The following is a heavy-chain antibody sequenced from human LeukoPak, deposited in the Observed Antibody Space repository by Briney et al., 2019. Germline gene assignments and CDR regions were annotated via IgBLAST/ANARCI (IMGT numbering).Heavy chain of an antibody. CDR2: FYTSGST. V-gene: IGHV4-4*07. J-gene: IGHJ4*02. CDR3: ARDARLHYYFDY. D-gene: IGHD6-25*01. CDR1: GGSISSYY. Sequence: SETLSLTCTVSGGSISSYYWSWIRQPAGKGLEWIGRFYTSGSTNYNPSLKSRVTTSIDTSKNQFSLKLSSVTAADTAVYYCARDARLHYYFDYWGQGTLVTVSS.